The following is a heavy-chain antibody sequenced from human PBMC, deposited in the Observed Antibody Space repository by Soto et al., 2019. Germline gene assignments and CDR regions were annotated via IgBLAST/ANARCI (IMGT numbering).Heavy chain of an antibody. D-gene: IGHD5-12*01. V-gene: IGHV4-31*03. Sequence: QVQLQESGPGLVKPSQTLSLTCTVSGGSLSSGGYYWTWIRQHPGKGLEWIGYIYYSGSTSYNPSLKCRVTISVDTSKNPFSLKLSSVTAAETAVYYCARWLQFGSYYGMDVWGQGTTVTVSS. CDR1: GGSLSSGGYY. CDR3: ARWLQFGSYYGMDV. J-gene: IGHJ6*02. CDR2: IYYSGST.